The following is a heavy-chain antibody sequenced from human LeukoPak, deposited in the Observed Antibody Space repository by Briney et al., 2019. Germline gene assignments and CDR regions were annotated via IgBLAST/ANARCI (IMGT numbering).Heavy chain of an antibody. CDR2: LSYDRSNK. CDR3: QKTAYDILTGHTSTRYYFDY. CDR1: GFTFSSYA. V-gene: IGHV3-30*04. Sequence: ERPLRVSCAASGFTFSSYAMHRVRQAPGKGLHWEAGLSYDRSNKYYADSVKGRFTISRDNSKNTLYLQMNSLRAEDTVFFFKQKTAYDILTGHTSTRYYFDYWGQGTLVTVSS. J-gene: IGHJ4*02. D-gene: IGHD3-9*01.